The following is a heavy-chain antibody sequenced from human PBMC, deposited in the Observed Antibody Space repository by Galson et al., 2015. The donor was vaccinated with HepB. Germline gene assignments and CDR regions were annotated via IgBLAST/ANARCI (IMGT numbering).Heavy chain of an antibody. CDR2: IVPIVGTA. Sequence: SVKVSCKASGYTFNSYGISWVRQAPGQGLEWLGSIVPIVGTAHYAQRFQGRVTISADTSTSTAYMELSSLRSEDTAVYYCAKVGDRRPTGGLLDFWGQGTIRADTCQRTSHMGLAGLGAEDTAVYYWAKVGDRRPTGGLLDFWGQGPLVTVSS. J-gene: IGHJ4*02. V-gene: IGHV1-69*04. CDR3: AKVGDRRPTGGLLDFWGQGTIRADTCQRTSHMGLAGLGAEDTAVYYWAKVGDRRPTGGLLDF. CDR1: GYTFNSYG. D-gene: IGHD2-8*02.